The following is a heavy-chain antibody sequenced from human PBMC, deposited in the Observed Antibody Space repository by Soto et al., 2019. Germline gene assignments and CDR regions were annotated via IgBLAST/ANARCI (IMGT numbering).Heavy chain of an antibody. CDR3: AKDMILTVLQLYSHYSTDF. V-gene: IGHV3-30*18. CDR2: ISYDGSNK. Sequence: GGTPRLSCAAYGFTFSSDGMHWFRHAPGKGLEWVAVISYDGSNKYYADSVKGRFTISRDNSKNTLYLQMNSLRAEDTAVYYCAKDMILTVLQLYSHYSTDFCGTGTTLTLSS. J-gene: IGHJ6*03. CDR1: GFTFSSDG. D-gene: IGHD2-15*01.